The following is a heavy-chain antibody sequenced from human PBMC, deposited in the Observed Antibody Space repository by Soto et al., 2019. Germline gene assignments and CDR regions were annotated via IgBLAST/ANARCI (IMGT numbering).Heavy chain of an antibody. D-gene: IGHD6-19*01. J-gene: IGHJ6*02. CDR1: GGSVSSGSYC. Sequence: SETLSLTCTVSGGSVSSGSYCWSWIRQPPGKGLERVGFIYYSGSNNYNPSLKSRVTISVDTSKNQFSLKLSSVTAADTAVYYCARLQIIAVAGRVYYYGMDVWGQGTTVTVSS. CDR3: ARLQIIAVAGRVYYYGMDV. CDR2: IYYSGSN. V-gene: IGHV4-61*01.